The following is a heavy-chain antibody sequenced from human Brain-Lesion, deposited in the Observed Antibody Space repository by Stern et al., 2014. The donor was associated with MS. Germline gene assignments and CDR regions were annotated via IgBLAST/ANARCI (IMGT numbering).Heavy chain of an antibody. CDR1: GGSISSGGYY. J-gene: IGHJ6*02. V-gene: IGHV4-61*02. CDR3: ARGRVVPGFQYYATDV. Sequence: VHLVESGPGLVKPSQTLSLSCTVSGGSISSGGYYWSWIRQPAGKGLEWIGRIFNSGSTSYNPSLKSRGTISIDTSKNHFSLRLNSMTAADTAVYYCARGRVVPGFQYYATDVWGQGTTVIVSS. CDR2: IFNSGST. D-gene: IGHD2-2*01.